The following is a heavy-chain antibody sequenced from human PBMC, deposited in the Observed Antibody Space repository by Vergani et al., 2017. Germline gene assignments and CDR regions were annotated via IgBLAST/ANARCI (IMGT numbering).Heavy chain of an antibody. CDR3: ARHGGSGNYYHLFDS. CDR1: GDSMNTYY. D-gene: IGHD3-3*01. Sequence: QVQLQESGPGLVKPSETLSLTCSVSGDSMNTYYWTWIRQPPGKGLEWIGYIYDSGDTKYNPSLKSRVTMSLDTSKNQFSLNLYSVTAADTAVYYCARHGGSGNYYHLFDSWGQGTLVIVSS. V-gene: IGHV4-59*01. J-gene: IGHJ4*02. CDR2: IYDSGDT.